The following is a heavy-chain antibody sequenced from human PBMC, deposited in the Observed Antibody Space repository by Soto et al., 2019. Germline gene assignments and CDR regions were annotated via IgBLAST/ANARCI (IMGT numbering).Heavy chain of an antibody. CDR1: GDSISSDSYY. CDR3: ARLLEMVVSGVAGDVFDI. CDR2: ISYSGST. J-gene: IGHJ3*02. V-gene: IGHV4-39*01. Sequence: SETLSLTCIVSGDSISSDSYYWGWIRQPPGKGLEWIGSISYSGSTYYNPSLKSRVTISVDTSKKQFSLKLSSVTAADTAVYYCARLLEMVVSGVAGDVFDICGQGTMVTVSS. D-gene: IGHD7-27*01.